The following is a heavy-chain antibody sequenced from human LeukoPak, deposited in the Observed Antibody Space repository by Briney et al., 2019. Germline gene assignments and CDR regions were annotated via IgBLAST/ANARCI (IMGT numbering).Heavy chain of an antibody. V-gene: IGHV4-31*03. D-gene: IGHD4-23*01. CDR1: GGSISSGGYY. CDR2: IYYSGST. Sequence: SQTLSLTCTVSGGSISSGGYYWSWIRQHPGKGLERIGYIYYSGSTYYNPSLKSRVTISVDTSKNQFSLKLSSVTAADTAVYYCARQGLRGNQGFDYWGQGTLVTVSS. CDR3: ARQGLRGNQGFDY. J-gene: IGHJ4*02.